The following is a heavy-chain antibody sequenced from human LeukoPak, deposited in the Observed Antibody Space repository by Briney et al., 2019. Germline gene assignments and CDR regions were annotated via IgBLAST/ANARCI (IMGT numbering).Heavy chain of an antibody. CDR2: ISGSGGST. V-gene: IGHV3-23*01. CDR3: AKVPYDSSNYYHDF. CDR1: GFTFSSSA. J-gene: IGHJ4*02. Sequence: GGSLRLSCAASGFTFSSSAMSWVRQAPGRGLEWVSVISGSGGSTYYADFVRGRFTISRDNSKNTLYLQMNSLRAEDSAVYYCAKVPYDSSNYYHDFWGQGTLVTVSS. D-gene: IGHD3-22*01.